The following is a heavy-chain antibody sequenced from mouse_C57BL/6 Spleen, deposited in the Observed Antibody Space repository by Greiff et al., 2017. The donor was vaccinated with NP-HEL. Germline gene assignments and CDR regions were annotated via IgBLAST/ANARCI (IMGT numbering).Heavy chain of an antibody. CDR1: GYTFTSYW. V-gene: IGHV1-59*01. D-gene: IGHD1-1*01. CDR2: IDPSDSYT. J-gene: IGHJ1*03. Sequence: QVQLKQPGAELVRPGTSVKLSCKASGYTFTSYWMHWVKQRPGQGLEWIGVIDPSDSYTNYNQKFKGKATLTVDTSSSTAYMQLSSLTSEDSAVYYCARSELRWYFDVWGTGTTVTVSS. CDR3: ARSELRWYFDV.